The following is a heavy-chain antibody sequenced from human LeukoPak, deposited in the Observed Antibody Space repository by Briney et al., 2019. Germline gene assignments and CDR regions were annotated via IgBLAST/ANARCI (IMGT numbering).Heavy chain of an antibody. CDR3: ARRITMVRGVIIKGFFDY. Sequence: PSETLSLTCTVSGGSISSYYWSWIRQPPGKGLEWIGYIYYSGSTNYNPSLKSRVTISVDTSKNQFSLKLSSVTAADTAVYYCARRITMVRGVIIKGFFDYWGQGTLVTVSS. D-gene: IGHD3-10*01. CDR1: GGSISSYY. J-gene: IGHJ4*02. CDR2: IYYSGST. V-gene: IGHV4-59*01.